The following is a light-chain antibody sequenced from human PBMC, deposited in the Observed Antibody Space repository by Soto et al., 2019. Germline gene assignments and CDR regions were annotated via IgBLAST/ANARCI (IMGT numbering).Light chain of an antibody. Sequence: EIVLTQSPGTLSLSPGERATLSCRASQSVSSSFLAWYQQKPGQAPRLLIYGASSRATGIPDRFSGSGSGTDFTLTISRLEPEDVAGYYCQHYGSSPLTFGGATKVEIK. V-gene: IGKV3-20*01. CDR2: GAS. CDR1: QSVSSSF. J-gene: IGKJ4*01. CDR3: QHYGSSPLT.